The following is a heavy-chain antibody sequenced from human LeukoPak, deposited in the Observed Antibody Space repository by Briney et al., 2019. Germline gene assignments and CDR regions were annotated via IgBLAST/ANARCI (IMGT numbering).Heavy chain of an antibody. V-gene: IGHV4-59*01. J-gene: IGHJ3*02. CDR3: ARDPRTLCSGGSCDTTNAFDI. CDR2: IYYSGST. CDR1: GGSISSYY. D-gene: IGHD2-15*01. Sequence: PSETLSFTCTVSGGSISSYYWSWIRQPPGKGLEWIGYIYYSGSTNYNPSLKSRVTISVDTSKNQFSLKLSSVTAADTAVYYCARDPRTLCSGGSCDTTNAFDIWGQGTMATVSS.